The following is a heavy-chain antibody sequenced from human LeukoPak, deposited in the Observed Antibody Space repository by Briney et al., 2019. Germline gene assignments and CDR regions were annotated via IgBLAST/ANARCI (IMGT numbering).Heavy chain of an antibody. CDR3: ARDNGGILSS. CDR2: IYYSGST. D-gene: IGHD3-16*02. J-gene: IGHJ5*02. Sequence: SETLSLTCTVSGGSISSYYWSRIRQPPGKGLEWIGYIYYSGSTNYNPSLKSRVTISVDTSKNQFSLKLSSVTAADTAVYYCARDNGGILSSWGQGTLVTVSS. CDR1: GGSISSYY. V-gene: IGHV4-59*12.